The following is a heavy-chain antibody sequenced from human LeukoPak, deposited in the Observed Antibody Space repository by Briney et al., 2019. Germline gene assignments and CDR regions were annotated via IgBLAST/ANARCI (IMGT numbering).Heavy chain of an antibody. CDR2: ISSGGSDI. CDR1: GFTFSNYG. Sequence: GGSLRLSCAASGFTFSNYGMNWVRQAPGKGLEWVSYISSGGSDIYYADSVKGRFTISRDSAKRSVFLQMNSLTAEDSALYYCASGYDFSSGSKRGFDYWAREPWSPSPQ. CDR3: ASGYDFSSGSKRGFDY. J-gene: IGHJ4*02. V-gene: IGHV3-48*01. D-gene: IGHD3-3*01.